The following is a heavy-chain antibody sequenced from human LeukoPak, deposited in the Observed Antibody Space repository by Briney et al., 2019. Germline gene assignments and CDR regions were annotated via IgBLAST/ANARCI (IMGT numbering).Heavy chain of an antibody. CDR3: ARVLVITFGGGYYYMDV. CDR1: GFTFSSYS. Sequence: GGSLRLSCAASGFTFSSYSMNWVRQAPGKGLEWVSYISSSSSTIYYADSVKGRFTISRDNAKNSLYLQMNSLRAEDTAVYYCARVLVITFGGGYYYMDVWGKGTTVTISS. V-gene: IGHV3-48*01. J-gene: IGHJ6*03. CDR2: ISSSSSTI. D-gene: IGHD3-16*01.